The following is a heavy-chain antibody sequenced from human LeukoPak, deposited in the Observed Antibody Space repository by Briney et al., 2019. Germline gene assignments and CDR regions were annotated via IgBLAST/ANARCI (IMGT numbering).Heavy chain of an antibody. CDR3: ARDQKLYYYYMDV. CDR2: ISSSSYI. Sequence: PGGTLRLSCAASGFTFSSYSMNWVRQAPGKGLEGVSSISSSSYIYYADSVKGRFTISRGNAKNSLYLQMNSLRAEDTAVYYCARDQKLYYYYMDVWGKGTTVTVSS. CDR1: GFTFSSYS. V-gene: IGHV3-21*01. J-gene: IGHJ6*03.